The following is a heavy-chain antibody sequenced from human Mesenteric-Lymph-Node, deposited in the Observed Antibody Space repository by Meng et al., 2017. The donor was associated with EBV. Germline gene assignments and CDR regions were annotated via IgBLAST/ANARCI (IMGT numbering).Heavy chain of an antibody. CDR2: INTNTGNP. CDR1: GYTFTTYS. J-gene: IGHJ5*02. D-gene: IGHD3-3*01. CDR3: ARGDTELYGTFDP. Sequence: QVQLVQLCSAFKNPGASVKVSCKASGYTFTTYSMNWVRQDPGQGLEWMGWINTNTGNPTYAQGFTGRFVFSLDTSVSTAYLQISSLQAEDTAVYYCARGDTELYGTFDPWGQGTLVTVSS. V-gene: IGHV7-4-1*02.